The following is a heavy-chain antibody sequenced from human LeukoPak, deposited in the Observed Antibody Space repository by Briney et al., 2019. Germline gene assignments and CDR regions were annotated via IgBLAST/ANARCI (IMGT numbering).Heavy chain of an antibody. CDR3: ARDRGDSSGWPIIDY. J-gene: IGHJ4*02. D-gene: IGHD6-19*01. CDR2: IQSGGST. V-gene: IGHV3-66*01. CDR1: GFTVSTNH. Sequence: GGSLRLSCAASGFTVSTNHMSWVRQAPGKGLEWVSLIQSGGSTHYADSVKGRFTISRDNSKNTLYLQMNSLRAEDTAVYYCARDRGDSSGWPIIDYWGQGTLVTVSS.